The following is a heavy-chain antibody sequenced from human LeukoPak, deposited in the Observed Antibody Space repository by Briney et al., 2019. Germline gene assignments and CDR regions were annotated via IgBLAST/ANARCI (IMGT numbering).Heavy chain of an antibody. V-gene: IGHV4-59*01. D-gene: IGHD5-18*01. CDR3: ARSEAAFSSWTQLWPPSAGAFDI. Sequence: PSETLSLTCTVSGGSISSYYWSWIRQPPGKGLEWIGYIYYSGSTNYNPSLKSRVTISVDTSKNQFSLKLSSVTAADTAVYYCARSEAAFSSWTQLWPPSAGAFDIWGQGTMVTVSS. J-gene: IGHJ3*02. CDR1: GGSISSYY. CDR2: IYYSGST.